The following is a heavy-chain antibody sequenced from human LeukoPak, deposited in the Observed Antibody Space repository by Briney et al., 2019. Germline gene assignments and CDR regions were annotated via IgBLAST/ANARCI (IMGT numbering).Heavy chain of an antibody. Sequence: GGSLRLSCAASGFTFDDYAMHWVRQAPGKGLEWVSGISWNSGSIGYADSVKGRFTISRDNAKNSLHLQMNSLRAEDTALYYCAREASGSYYNYFDYWGQGTLVTVSS. V-gene: IGHV3-9*01. CDR2: ISWNSGSI. D-gene: IGHD1-26*01. J-gene: IGHJ4*02. CDR1: GFTFDDYA. CDR3: AREASGSYYNYFDY.